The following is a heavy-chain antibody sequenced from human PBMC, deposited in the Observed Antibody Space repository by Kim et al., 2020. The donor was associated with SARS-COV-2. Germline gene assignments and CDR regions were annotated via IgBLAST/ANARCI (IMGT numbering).Heavy chain of an antibody. Sequence: ASVKVSCKASGYAFNDYHLHWVRQAPGKGLEWMGWIHPKSGDTNYARKFRGRVTMTRDTSISTVYMELTSLRSDDTAVFYCTSQITGTSFEYWGQGTLVTAS. J-gene: IGHJ4*02. CDR3: TSQITGTSFEY. CDR1: GYAFNDYH. V-gene: IGHV1-2*02. CDR2: IHPKSGDT. D-gene: IGHD1-1*01.